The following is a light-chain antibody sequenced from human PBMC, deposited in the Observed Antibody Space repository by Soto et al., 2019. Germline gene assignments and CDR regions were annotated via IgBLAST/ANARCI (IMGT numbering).Light chain of an antibody. J-gene: IGKJ5*01. CDR2: DAS. CDR3: QQYNNWPIT. V-gene: IGKV3-11*01. CDR1: QSVSSY. Sequence: EIVLTQSPATLSLSPGERATLSCRASQSVSSYLAWYQQKPGQAPRLLIYDASNRATGIPARFSGSGSGTDFTLTISSLEPEDFAVYHCQQYNNWPITFGQGIRLEI.